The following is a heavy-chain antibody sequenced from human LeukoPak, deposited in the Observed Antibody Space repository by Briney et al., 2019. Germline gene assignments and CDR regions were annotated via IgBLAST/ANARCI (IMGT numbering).Heavy chain of an antibody. Sequence: SGTLSLTCAVSGGSITSSNWWTWVRQVPGKGLEWIGEVYYSGITNYNPSLKSRLTLSVDMSKNQFSLSLNSVTAADTAVYYCAKYRPPRLWGQGTPVIVSS. V-gene: IGHV4-4*02. D-gene: IGHD2-2*01. CDR3: AKYRPPRL. J-gene: IGHJ4*01. CDR1: GGSITSSNW. CDR2: VYYSGIT.